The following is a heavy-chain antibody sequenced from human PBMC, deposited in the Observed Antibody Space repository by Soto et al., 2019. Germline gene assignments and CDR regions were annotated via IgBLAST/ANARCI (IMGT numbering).Heavy chain of an antibody. CDR1: GGTFSSYA. CDR3: ARDQAAWGISSGVEY. CDR2: IIPIFGRA. D-gene: IGHD6-6*01. J-gene: IGHJ4*02. V-gene: IGHV1-69*06. Sequence: SVKVSCKASGGTFSSYAISWVRQAPGQGLEWMGGIIPIFGRANYAQKFQGRVTITADRSPSTAYMELSSLRSEDTAVYYCARDQAAWGISSGVEYWGQGTLFTASS.